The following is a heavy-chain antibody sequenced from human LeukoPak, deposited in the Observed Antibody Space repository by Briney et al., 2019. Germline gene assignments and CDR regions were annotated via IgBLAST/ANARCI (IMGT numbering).Heavy chain of an antibody. V-gene: IGHV3-30*03. J-gene: IGHJ4*02. CDR3: ARRYGDYRRFDY. CDR2: ISYDGSNK. Sequence: GRSLRLSCAASGFTFSNYGMHWVRQAPGKGLEWVAVISYDGSNKYYTDSVKGRFTISRDNSKNTLYLQMNSLRAEDTAVYYCARRYGDYRRFDYWGQGTLVTVSS. CDR1: GFTFSNYG. D-gene: IGHD4-17*01.